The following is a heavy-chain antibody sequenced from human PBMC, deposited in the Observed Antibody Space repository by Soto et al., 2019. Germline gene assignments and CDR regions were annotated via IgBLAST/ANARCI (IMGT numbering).Heavy chain of an antibody. J-gene: IGHJ6*02. V-gene: IGHV3-9*01. CDR3: AKSTGGTANGMGF. CDR2: ISWNSGTI. Sequence: EVQVVESGGGLVQPGRSLRLSCAASGFSFDDYAMHWVRQAPGKGLEWVSGISWNSGTIGYADSVKGRFTISRDNAKNSLYLQMNSLRAEDTAVYYCAKSTGGTANGMGFWVQGTTVTVSS. D-gene: IGHD2-8*02. CDR1: GFSFDDYA.